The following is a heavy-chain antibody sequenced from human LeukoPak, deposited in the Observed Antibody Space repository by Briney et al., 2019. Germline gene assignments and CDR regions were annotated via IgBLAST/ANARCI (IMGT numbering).Heavy chain of an antibody. CDR2: ISSRSTYI. CDR1: GFTFSNCA. CDR3: ATSMAQDVDAFHI. D-gene: IGHD2-21*01. Sequence: GGSLRLSCAASGFTFSNCAVSWVRQAPGKGLEWVSSISSRSTYIYYADSVKGRFTISRDNAKNSLYLQMNNLRAEDTAMFYCATSMAQDVDAFHIWGQGTMVTVSS. J-gene: IGHJ3*02. V-gene: IGHV3-21*01.